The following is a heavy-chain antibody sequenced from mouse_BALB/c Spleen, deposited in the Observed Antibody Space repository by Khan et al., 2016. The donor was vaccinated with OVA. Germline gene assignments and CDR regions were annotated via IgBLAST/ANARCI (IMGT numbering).Heavy chain of an antibody. V-gene: IGHV3-2*02. Sequence: EVQLQESGPGLVKPSQSLSLTCTVTGYSITSDYAWNWIRQFPGNKLEWMGYISYSGSTSYNPSLKSRISITRDTSKNQFFLQLNSVTTEDTATYYCARDGSRYNYAMDYWGQGTAVTGSS. J-gene: IGHJ4*01. CDR3: ARDGSRYNYAMDY. CDR1: GYSITSDYA. D-gene: IGHD2-3*01. CDR2: ISYSGST.